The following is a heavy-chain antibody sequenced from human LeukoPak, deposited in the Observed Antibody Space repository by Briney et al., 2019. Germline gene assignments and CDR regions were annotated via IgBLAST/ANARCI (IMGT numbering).Heavy chain of an antibody. J-gene: IGHJ4*02. D-gene: IGHD6-13*01. Sequence: GGSLRLSCAASGFTFSSYGMHWVRQAPGKGLEWVAFIRYDGSNKYYADSVKGRFTISRDNAKNSLYLQMSSLRAEDTAVYYCARGESSSWYDWGQGTLVTVSS. V-gene: IGHV3-30*02. CDR1: GFTFSSYG. CDR3: ARGESSSWYD. CDR2: IRYDGSNK.